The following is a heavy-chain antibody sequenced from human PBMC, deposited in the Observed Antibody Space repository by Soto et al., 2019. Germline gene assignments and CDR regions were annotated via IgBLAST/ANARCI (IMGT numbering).Heavy chain of an antibody. D-gene: IGHD1-1*01. CDR3: AIADALGNENGFDS. J-gene: IGHJ3*02. CDR2: IVNDGSAK. V-gene: IGHV3-33*01. CDR1: GFPFSTYG. Sequence: QVQLVESGGGLVQPGRSLRLSCAASGFPFSTYGFHWVRQAPGKGLEWVAVIVNDGSAKYHADSVEGRFTISRDNTKETLYMQMNSLRAEDTDVYYCAIADALGNENGFDSWGQGTMVTVSS.